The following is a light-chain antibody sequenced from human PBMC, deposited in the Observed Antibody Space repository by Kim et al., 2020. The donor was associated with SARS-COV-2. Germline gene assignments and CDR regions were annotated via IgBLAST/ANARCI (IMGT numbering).Light chain of an antibody. CDR3: CSYAASSNSVL. V-gene: IGLV2-23*02. J-gene: IGLJ2*01. CDR1: SSDVVSYNH. Sequence: SIVIICCGTSSDVVSYNHYSWYHQHHRNAANLLIYEVSKRPSAVAHRLSCCKTSNTASLTIFAVLDADEAAYYCCSYAASSNSVLFGGGTQLTVL. CDR2: EVS.